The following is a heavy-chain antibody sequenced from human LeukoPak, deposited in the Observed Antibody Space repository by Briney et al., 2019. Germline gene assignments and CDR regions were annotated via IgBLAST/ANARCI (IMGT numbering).Heavy chain of an antibody. CDR3: ARDYYGDWYFDL. J-gene: IGHJ2*01. Sequence: PGGSLRLSCAASGFTFITYSMNWVRQAPGKGLEWVSYISSSSSTIYYADSVKGRFTISRDNAKNSLYLQMNSLRAEDTAVYYCARDYYGDWYFDLWGRGTLVTVSS. V-gene: IGHV3-48*01. CDR2: ISSSSSTI. CDR1: GFTFITYS. D-gene: IGHD4-17*01.